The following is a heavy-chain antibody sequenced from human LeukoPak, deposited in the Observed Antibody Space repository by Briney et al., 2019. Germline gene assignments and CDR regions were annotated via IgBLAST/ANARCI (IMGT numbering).Heavy chain of an antibody. Sequence: GGSLRLSCAASGFTFSSYYMNWVRQAPGRGLEWVSSISSTSSYIYYADSVKGRFTISRDNADNSLYLQMNSLRAEDTAVYYCARDRVGSSWSEFDYWGQGTLVTVSS. CDR2: ISSTSSYI. J-gene: IGHJ4*02. V-gene: IGHV3-21*01. CDR3: ARDRVGSSWSEFDY. D-gene: IGHD6-13*01. CDR1: GFTFSSYY.